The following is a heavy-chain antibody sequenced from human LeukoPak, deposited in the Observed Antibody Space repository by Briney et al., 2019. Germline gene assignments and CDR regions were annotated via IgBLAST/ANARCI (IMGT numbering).Heavy chain of an antibody. CDR3: ARDQGARMRYYYGMDV. J-gene: IGHJ6*02. D-gene: IGHD1-26*01. V-gene: IGHV4-59*01. CDR2: IYYSGST. CDR1: GGSISSYY. Sequence: PETLSLTCTVSGGSISSYYWSWIRQPPGKGLEWIGYIYYSGSTNYNPSLKSRVTISVDTSKNQFSLKLSSVTAADTAVYYCARDQGARMRYYYGMDVWGQGTTVTVSS.